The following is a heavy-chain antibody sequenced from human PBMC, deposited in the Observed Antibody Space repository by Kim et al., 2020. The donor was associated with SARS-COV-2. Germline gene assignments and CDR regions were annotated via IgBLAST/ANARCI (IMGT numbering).Heavy chain of an antibody. Sequence: GGSLRLSCAASGFTFNSYAMSWVRQAPGRGLQWVSALSGGGAGTYYADSVKGRFTISRDNSKNTLYLQMNSLRAEDTAVYYCAKDLIGYGDYGGFDYWG. J-gene: IGHJ4*01. CDR2: LSGGGAGT. D-gene: IGHD4-17*01. V-gene: IGHV3-23*01. CDR1: GFTFNSYA. CDR3: AKDLIGYGDYGGFDY.